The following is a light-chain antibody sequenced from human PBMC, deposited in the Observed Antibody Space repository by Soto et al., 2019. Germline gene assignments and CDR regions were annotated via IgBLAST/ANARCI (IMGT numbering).Light chain of an antibody. V-gene: IGLV2-14*03. J-gene: IGLJ1*01. CDR3: SSYTSISTYV. CDR2: DVS. Sequence: QSALTQPASVSGSPGQSITISCTGTSSDVGGYDFVSWYQHHPGKAPRLMIYDVSHRPSGVSDRFSASKSGNTASLTISGLLAEDEADSYCSSYTSISTYVFGTGTKLTVL. CDR1: SSDVGGYDF.